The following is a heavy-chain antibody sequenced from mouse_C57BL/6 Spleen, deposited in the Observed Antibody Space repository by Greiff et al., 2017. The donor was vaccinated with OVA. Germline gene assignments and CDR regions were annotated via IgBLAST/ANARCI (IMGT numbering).Heavy chain of an antibody. CDR3: ARWGVYSNYGFAY. V-gene: IGHV1-50*01. J-gene: IGHJ3*01. CDR1: GYTFTSYW. CDR2: IDPSDSYT. D-gene: IGHD2-5*01. Sequence: QVQLQQPGAELVKPGASVKLSCKASGYTFTSYWMQWVKQRPGQGLEWIGEIDPSDSYTNYNQKFKGKATLTVDTSSSTAYMQLSSLTSEDSAVYYCARWGVYSNYGFAYWGQVTLVTVSA.